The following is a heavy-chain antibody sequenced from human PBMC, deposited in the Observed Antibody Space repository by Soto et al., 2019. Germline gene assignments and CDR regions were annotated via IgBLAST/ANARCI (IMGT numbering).Heavy chain of an antibody. V-gene: IGHV3-7*01. Sequence: XGSLRLSCSASGVTFSRFWMTWVRQAPGKGLDGVANIRHDGSENYYVDSVKGRFTISRDNARNSLFLEMKSLRSEDTAVDSCVRDRSGSYLEGFDSWGQGTLVTVSS. J-gene: IGHJ4*02. CDR1: GVTFSRFW. D-gene: IGHD1-26*01. CDR3: VRDRSGSYLEGFDS. CDR2: IRHDGSEN.